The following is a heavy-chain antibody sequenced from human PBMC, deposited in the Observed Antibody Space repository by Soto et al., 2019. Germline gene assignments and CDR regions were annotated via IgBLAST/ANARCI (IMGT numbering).Heavy chain of an antibody. Sequence: AGGSLRLSCAASGFTFSSYSMNWVRQAPGKGLEWVPSISSSSSYIYYADSLKGRFTISRDNAKNSLYLQMNSLRAEDTAVYYCARTTMIVYDYWGQGTLVTVSS. CDR3: ARTTMIVYDY. CDR1: GFTFSSYS. V-gene: IGHV3-21*01. CDR2: ISSSSSYI. J-gene: IGHJ4*02. D-gene: IGHD3-22*01.